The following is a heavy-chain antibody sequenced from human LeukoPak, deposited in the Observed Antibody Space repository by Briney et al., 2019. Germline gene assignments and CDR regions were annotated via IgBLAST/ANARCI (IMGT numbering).Heavy chain of an antibody. J-gene: IGHJ4*02. D-gene: IGHD1-26*01. V-gene: IGHV3-53*01. CDR3: ARSFSYSGSYYD. CDR1: VFTFSSNY. Sequence: GGSLRLSCAASVFTFSSNYMSWVRQAPGKGLEWVSVIYSGGSTYYADSVKGRFTISRDNSKNTLYLQMNSLRAEDTAVYYCARSFSYSGSYYDWGQGTLVTVSS. CDR2: IYSGGST.